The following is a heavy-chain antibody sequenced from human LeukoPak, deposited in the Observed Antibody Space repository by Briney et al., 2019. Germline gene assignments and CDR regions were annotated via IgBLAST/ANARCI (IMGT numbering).Heavy chain of an antibody. CDR3: ARGGELGSFDY. V-gene: IGHV1-69*06. CDR1: GGTFSSYA. CDR2: IIPIFGTA. D-gene: IGHD7-27*01. Sequence: SVKVSCKASGGTFSSYAISWVRQAPGQGLEWMGGIIPIFGTANYAQKFQGRVTITADKSTSTAYMGLSRLRSDDTAVYYCARGGELGSFDYWGQGTLVTVSS. J-gene: IGHJ4*02.